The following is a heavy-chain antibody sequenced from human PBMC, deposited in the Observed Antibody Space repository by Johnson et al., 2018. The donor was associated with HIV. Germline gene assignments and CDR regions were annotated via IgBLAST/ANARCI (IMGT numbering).Heavy chain of an antibody. CDR2: IQQTGSAE. Sequence: MQLVESGGGLVQPGGSLRLSCAASGFSISSYWMSWVRKAPGKGLEWLANIQQTGSAEYYGDSVRGRFTISRDNARNSLHLQMSGLRAEDTAMYYCARDDSSNYVDAFDIWGQGTVVTVSS. CDR3: ARDDSSNYVDAFDI. V-gene: IGHV3-7*05. CDR1: GFSISSYW. D-gene: IGHD3-22*01. J-gene: IGHJ3*02.